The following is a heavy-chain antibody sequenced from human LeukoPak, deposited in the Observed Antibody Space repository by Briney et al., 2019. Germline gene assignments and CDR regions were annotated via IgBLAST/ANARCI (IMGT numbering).Heavy chain of an antibody. CDR3: ARSRRNHYYDSSGYGY. CDR1: GGSISSGGYY. Sequence: SETLSLTCTVPGGSISSGGYYWSWIRQHPGKGLEWIGYIYYSGSTYYNPSLKSRVTISVDTSKNQFSLKLSSVTAADTAVYYCARSRRNHYYDSSGYGYWGRGTLVTVSS. CDR2: IYYSGST. V-gene: IGHV4-31*03. J-gene: IGHJ4*02. D-gene: IGHD3-22*01.